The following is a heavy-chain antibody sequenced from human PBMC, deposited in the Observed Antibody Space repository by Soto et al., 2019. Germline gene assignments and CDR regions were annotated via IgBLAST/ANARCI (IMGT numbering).Heavy chain of an antibody. CDR3: ARSGDNYNRLDY. CDR1: GFTFSDYY. J-gene: IGHJ4*02. CDR2: SSNSGTFS. D-gene: IGHD1-1*01. V-gene: IGHV3-11*06. Sequence: GGSLRLCCEGSGFTFSDYYISWSRQAPGKGLEWISYSSNSGTFSRYADSVKGRFSISRDNTKNLLYLQMNSLRAEDTAVYYCARSGDNYNRLDYWGQGTPVTVSS.